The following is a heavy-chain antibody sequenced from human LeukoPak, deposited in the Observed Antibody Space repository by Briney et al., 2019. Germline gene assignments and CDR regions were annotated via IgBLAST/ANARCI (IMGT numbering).Heavy chain of an antibody. CDR2: ISSSSSYI. CDR3: ASPVVVTATTDY. Sequence: GGSLRLSCAASGFTFSSYSMNWVRQAPGKGLEWVSSISSSSSYIYYADSVEGRFTISRDNAKNSLYLQMNSLRAEDTAVYYCASPVVVTATTDYWGQGTLVTVSS. D-gene: IGHD2-21*02. V-gene: IGHV3-21*01. J-gene: IGHJ4*02. CDR1: GFTFSSYS.